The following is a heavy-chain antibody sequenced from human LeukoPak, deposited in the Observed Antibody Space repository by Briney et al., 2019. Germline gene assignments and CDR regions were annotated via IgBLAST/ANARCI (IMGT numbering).Heavy chain of an antibody. CDR1: GGSISSYY. Sequence: PSETLSLTCTVSGGSISSYYWSWIRQPAGKGLEWIGRIYTSGSTNYNPSLKSRVTISVDKSKNQFSLKLSSVTAADTAVYYCAMANRGSYSPYYYYYMDVWGNGATVTVSS. J-gene: IGHJ6*03. V-gene: IGHV4-4*07. CDR3: AMANRGSYSPYYYYYMDV. CDR2: IYTSGST. D-gene: IGHD1-26*01.